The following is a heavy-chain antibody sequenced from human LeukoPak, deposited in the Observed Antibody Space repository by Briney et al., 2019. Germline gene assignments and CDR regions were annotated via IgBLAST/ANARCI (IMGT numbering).Heavy chain of an antibody. Sequence: GGSLRLSCAASGFTFSNYAMHWVRQAPGKGLEWVAVISYDGSNKYYADSVKGRFTISRDNSKNTLYLQMNSLRAEDTAVYYCAREDTAIDYWGQGTLVTVSS. CDR1: GFTFSNYA. CDR2: ISYDGSNK. CDR3: AREDTAIDY. J-gene: IGHJ4*02. D-gene: IGHD5-18*01. V-gene: IGHV3-30-3*01.